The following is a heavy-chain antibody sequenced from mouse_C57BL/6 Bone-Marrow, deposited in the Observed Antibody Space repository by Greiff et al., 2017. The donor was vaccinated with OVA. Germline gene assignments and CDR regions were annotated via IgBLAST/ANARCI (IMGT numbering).Heavy chain of an antibody. CDR3: AREVYGSYDWYFDV. D-gene: IGHD1-1*02. Sequence: EVKLQQSGPGLVKPSQSLSLTCSVTGYSITSGYYWNWIRQPPGNKLEWMGYLRDDGSNNYNPSLKNRIPITRDTSKNQFCLKFNSVTSEDTAAYDCAREVYGSYDWYFDVWGTGTTVTVSS. V-gene: IGHV3-6*01. J-gene: IGHJ1*03. CDR1: GYSITSGYY. CDR2: LRDDGSN.